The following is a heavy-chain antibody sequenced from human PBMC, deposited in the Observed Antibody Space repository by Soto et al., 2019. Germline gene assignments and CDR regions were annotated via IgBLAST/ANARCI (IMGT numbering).Heavy chain of an antibody. CDR3: AKGDIVVVVAARPYYFDY. Sequence: VQLLESGGGLVRPGGSLTLSCAASGFTFSSYAMSWVRQAPGMGLEWVSVISGSGGSTYYADSVKGRFTISRDNSKNTLYLQMNSLRAEDTAVYYCAKGDIVVVVAARPYYFDYWGQGTLVTVSS. CDR2: ISGSGGST. J-gene: IGHJ4*02. D-gene: IGHD2-15*01. V-gene: IGHV3-23*01. CDR1: GFTFSSYA.